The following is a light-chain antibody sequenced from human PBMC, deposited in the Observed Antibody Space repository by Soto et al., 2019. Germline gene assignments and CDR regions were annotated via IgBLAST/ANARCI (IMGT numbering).Light chain of an antibody. V-gene: IGKV1-5*01. CDR2: DAS. CDR3: QEYNSYTGT. CDR1: RSVDLW. J-gene: IGKJ1*01. Sequence: DNQMTQSPSTLSASVGDRVTITCRASRSVDLWWAWYQQKPGKAPKLLIYDASSLQSGVPSRFSGSGSGTEFTLTISSLQPDDFGTYYCQEYNSYTGTFGPGTKVDIK.